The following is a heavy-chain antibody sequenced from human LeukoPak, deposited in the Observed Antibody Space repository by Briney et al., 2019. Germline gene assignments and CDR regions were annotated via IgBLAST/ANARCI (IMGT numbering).Heavy chain of an antibody. Sequence: ASVKVSCKASVYTFTGYYMHWVLQAPGQGLEWMGWISAYNVNTNYAQKLQGSVTMTTDTSTSTAYMELRSLRSDDTAVYYCARDFTPMWGQGTLVTVSS. CDR1: VYTFTGYY. V-gene: IGHV1-18*04. J-gene: IGHJ4*02. CDR2: ISAYNVNT. CDR3: ARDFTPM.